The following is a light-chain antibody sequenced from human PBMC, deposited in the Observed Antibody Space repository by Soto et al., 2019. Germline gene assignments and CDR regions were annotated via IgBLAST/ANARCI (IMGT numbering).Light chain of an antibody. CDR2: GAS. J-gene: IGKJ5*01. Sequence: DIVLTQSPGTRSFSPGERATLSCRSSQSVSSSYLAWYQQKPGQAPRLLIYGASSRATGIPDRFSGSGSGTDFTLTIRRLEPEDFAVYYCQQYGSSPPINCGQGTRRAIK. CDR1: QSVSSSY. V-gene: IGKV3-20*01. CDR3: QQYGSSPPIN.